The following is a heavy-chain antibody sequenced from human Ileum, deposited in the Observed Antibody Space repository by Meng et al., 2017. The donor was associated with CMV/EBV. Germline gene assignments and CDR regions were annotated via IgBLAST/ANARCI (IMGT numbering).Heavy chain of an antibody. CDR3: TTGGGPY. V-gene: IGHV3-15*01. CDR2: IKSKTDGGTT. CDR1: GFTFSNAY. Sequence: LSGGAAGFTFSNAYMTWVRKAPGKGLEWVGRIKSKTDGGTTDYAAPVKGRFTISRDDSKNTLYLQMKSLKTEDTAVYYCTTGGGPYWGQGTLVTVSS. J-gene: IGHJ4*02.